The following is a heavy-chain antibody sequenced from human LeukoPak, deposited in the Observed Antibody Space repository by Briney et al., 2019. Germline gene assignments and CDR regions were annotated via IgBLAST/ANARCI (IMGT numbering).Heavy chain of an antibody. V-gene: IGHV4-38-2*01. J-gene: IGHJ4*02. D-gene: IGHD2-2*01. CDR1: GYSISSGYY. CDR2: IYHSGST. CDR3: ARHDCSSTSCYLVTGTTFNY. Sequence: SETLSLTCAVSGYSISSGYYWGWIRQPPGKGLEWIGGIYHSGSTYYNPSLKSPVTISVDTSKNQFSLKLSSVTAADTAVYYCARHDCSSTSCYLVTGTTFNYWGQGTLVAVSS.